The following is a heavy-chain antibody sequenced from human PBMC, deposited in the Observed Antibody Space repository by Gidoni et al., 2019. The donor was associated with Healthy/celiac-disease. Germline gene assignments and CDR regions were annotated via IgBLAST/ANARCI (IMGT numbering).Heavy chain of an antibody. Sequence: QVQLQESGPGLVKPSETLSLTCTVSGGSLSSYYWSWIRQPPGKGLEWIGYIYYSGSTNYNPSLKSRVTISVDTSKNQFSLKLSSVTAADTAVYYCARAPYYYDSSGYYPPDYWGKGTLVTVSS. J-gene: IGHJ4*02. CDR1: GGSLSSYY. CDR2: IYYSGST. CDR3: ARAPYYYDSSGYYPPDY. V-gene: IGHV4-59*01. D-gene: IGHD3-22*01.